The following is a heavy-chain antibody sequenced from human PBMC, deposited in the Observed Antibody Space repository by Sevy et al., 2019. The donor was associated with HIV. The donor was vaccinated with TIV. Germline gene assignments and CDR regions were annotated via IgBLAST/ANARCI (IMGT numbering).Heavy chain of an antibody. Sequence: ASVKVSCKASGGTFSSYAISWVRQAPGQGLEWMGGIIPIFGTANYAQKFQGRVTITADESTSTAYMELSSLRSEDTAGYYCARSITMIVVVTPDDAFDIWGQGTMVTVSS. V-gene: IGHV1-69*13. CDR2: IIPIFGTA. J-gene: IGHJ3*02. D-gene: IGHD3-22*01. CDR1: GGTFSSYA. CDR3: ARSITMIVVVTPDDAFDI.